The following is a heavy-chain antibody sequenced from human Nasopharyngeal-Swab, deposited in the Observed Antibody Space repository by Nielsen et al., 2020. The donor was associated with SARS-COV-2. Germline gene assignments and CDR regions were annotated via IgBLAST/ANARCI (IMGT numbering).Heavy chain of an antibody. CDR2: ISYDGSNK. J-gene: IGHJ4*02. V-gene: IGHV3-30-3*01. Sequence: WIRQPPGKGLEWVAVISYDGSNKYYADSVKGRFTISRDNSKNTLYLQMNSLGAEDTAVYYCARGDSSSSTGVDYWGQGTLVTVSS. D-gene: IGHD6-6*01. CDR3: ARGDSSSSTGVDY.